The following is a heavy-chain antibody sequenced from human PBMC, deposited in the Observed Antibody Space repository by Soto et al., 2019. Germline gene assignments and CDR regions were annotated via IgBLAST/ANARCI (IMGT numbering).Heavy chain of an antibody. J-gene: IGHJ4*02. CDR1: GYTFASYD. V-gene: IGHV1-8*01. D-gene: IGHD3-10*01. CDR3: ARDTYYGSGSPY. Sequence: GASVKVSCKASGYTFASYDINWVRQATGQGLEWMGWMNPNSGNTGYAQKFQGRVTMTRNTSISTAYMELSSLRSEDTAVYYCARDTYYGSGSPYWGQGTLVTVSS. CDR2: MNPNSGNT.